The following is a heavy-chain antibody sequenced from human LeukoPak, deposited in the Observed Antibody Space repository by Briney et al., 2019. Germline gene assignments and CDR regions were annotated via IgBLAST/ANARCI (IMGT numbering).Heavy chain of an antibody. CDR3: ARGSTLVAGTRTHDY. Sequence: PSETLSLTCAVYGGSFSGYYWSWIRQPPGKGLEWIGEINHSGSTNYNPSLKSRVTISVDTSKNQFSLKLSSVTAADTAVYYCARGSTLVAGTRTHDYWGQGTLVTVSS. V-gene: IGHV4-34*01. J-gene: IGHJ4*02. CDR2: INHSGST. D-gene: IGHD6-19*01. CDR1: GGSFSGYY.